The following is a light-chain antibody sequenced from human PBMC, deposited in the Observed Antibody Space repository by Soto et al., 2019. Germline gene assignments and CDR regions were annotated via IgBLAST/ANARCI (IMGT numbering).Light chain of an antibody. CDR1: QSISSW. CDR2: DAS. CDR3: QQYYSYSGT. Sequence: DIQITQSPSTLSASVGDRVTITCRASQSISSWLAWYQQKPGKAPKLLIYDASSLQSGVPSRFSGSGSGTDFTLTISCLQSEDFATYYCQQYYSYSGTFGQGTKVDI. J-gene: IGKJ1*01. V-gene: IGKV1-5*01.